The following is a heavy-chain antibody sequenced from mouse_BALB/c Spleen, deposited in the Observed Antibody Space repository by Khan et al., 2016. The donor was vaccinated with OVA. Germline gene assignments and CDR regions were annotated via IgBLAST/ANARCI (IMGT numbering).Heavy chain of an antibody. CDR1: GYTFTSYW. Sequence: LQQPGSELVRPGDSVKLSCKASGYTFTSYWMHWVKQRPGQGLEWIGNIYPGSGLTNYDEKFKSRASLTVDTSSSTVYMQLSSLTSADSAVYDFTRDYSYYYGSSPCAYWGQGTLVTVSA. CDR2: IYPGSGLT. CDR3: TRDYSYYYGSSPCAY. D-gene: IGHD1-1*01. V-gene: IGHV1S22*01. J-gene: IGHJ3*01.